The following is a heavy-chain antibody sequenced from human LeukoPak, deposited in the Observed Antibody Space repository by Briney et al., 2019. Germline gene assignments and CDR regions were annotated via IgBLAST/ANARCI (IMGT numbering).Heavy chain of an antibody. V-gene: IGHV4-39*01. D-gene: IGHD6-13*01. Sequence: PSETLSLTCTVSGGSISSSSYYWGWIRQPPGKGLEWIGSIYYSGSTYYNPSLKSRVTISVDTSKNQFSLKLSSVTAADTAVYYCARQWEVAAAGTNWFDPWGQGTLVTVSS. J-gene: IGHJ5*02. CDR1: GGSISSSSYY. CDR2: IYYSGST. CDR3: ARQWEVAAAGTNWFDP.